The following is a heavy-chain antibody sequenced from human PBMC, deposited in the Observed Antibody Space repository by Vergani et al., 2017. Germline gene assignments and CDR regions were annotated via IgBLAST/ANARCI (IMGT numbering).Heavy chain of an antibody. V-gene: IGHV3-23*01. CDR2: ISGSGGST. Sequence: EVQLLESGGGLVQPGGSLRLSCAASGFTFSSYAMSWVRQAPGKGLEWVSAISGSGGSTYYADSVKGRFTISRDNSKNTLYLQMNSLRAEDTAVYYCAKVPLYYYDISGYKVGEDYWGQGTLVTVSS. CDR3: AKVPLYYYDISGYKVGEDY. D-gene: IGHD3-22*01. CDR1: GFTFSSYA. J-gene: IGHJ4*02.